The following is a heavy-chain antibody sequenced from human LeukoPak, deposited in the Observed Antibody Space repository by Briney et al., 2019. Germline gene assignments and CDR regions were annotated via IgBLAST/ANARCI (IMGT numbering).Heavy chain of an antibody. Sequence: ASVKVSCKASGYTFTSYGISWVRQAPGQGLEWMGWISAYNGNTNYAQKLQGRVTMTTDTSTSTAYMELRSLRSDDTAVYYCARVRYYDSSGYYPNYYYYYYGMDVWGQGTTVTVSS. CDR3: ARVRYYDSSGYYPNYYYYYYGMDV. CDR1: GYTFTSYG. V-gene: IGHV1-18*01. CDR2: ISAYNGNT. D-gene: IGHD3-22*01. J-gene: IGHJ6*02.